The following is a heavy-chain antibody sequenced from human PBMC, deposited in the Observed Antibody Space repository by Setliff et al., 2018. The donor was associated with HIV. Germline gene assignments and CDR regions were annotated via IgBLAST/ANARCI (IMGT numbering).Heavy chain of an antibody. CDR1: GFNLKSYW. Sequence: PGGSLRLSCAASGFNLKSYWMHWVRQVPGKGLVWVSRINSDGSNSNYADSVKGRFTLSRDNFRNTLYLQMNSLRPEDTAVYYCARVQQQLLQEDDYFDYWGQGTLVTVSS. CDR3: ARVQQQLLQEDDYFDY. CDR2: INSDGSNS. D-gene: IGHD6-13*01. J-gene: IGHJ4*02. V-gene: IGHV3-74*01.